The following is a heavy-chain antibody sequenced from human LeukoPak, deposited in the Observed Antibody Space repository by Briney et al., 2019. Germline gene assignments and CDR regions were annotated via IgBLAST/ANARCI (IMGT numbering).Heavy chain of an antibody. Sequence: ASVKVSCKASGYTLTGYYMHWVRQAPRQGLEWMGWINPNSGDTNYAQKFQGRVTMTRDTSISTAYMELSRLRSDDTAVYYCVRGSIVVVPAASVFDPWGQGTLVTVSS. CDR2: INPNSGDT. D-gene: IGHD2-2*01. CDR1: GYTLTGYY. CDR3: VRGSIVVVPAASVFDP. J-gene: IGHJ5*02. V-gene: IGHV1-2*02.